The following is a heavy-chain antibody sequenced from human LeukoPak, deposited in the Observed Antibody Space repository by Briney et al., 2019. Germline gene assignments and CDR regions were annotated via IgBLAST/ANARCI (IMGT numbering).Heavy chain of an antibody. J-gene: IGHJ4*02. V-gene: IGHV3-23*01. CDR2: ISGSGGST. CDR1: GFTFSSYA. D-gene: IGHD2-2*01. CDR3: AKGSVSVVVPAAIPYY. Sequence: GGSLRLSCAASGFTFSSYAMSWVRQAPGKGLEWVSGISGSGGSTYYADSVKGRFTISRDNSKNTLYLQMNSLRAEDTAAYYCAKGSVSVVVPAAIPYYWGQGTLVTVSS.